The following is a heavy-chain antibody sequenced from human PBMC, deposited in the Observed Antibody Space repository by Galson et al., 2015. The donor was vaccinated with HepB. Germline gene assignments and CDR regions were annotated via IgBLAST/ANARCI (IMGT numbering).Heavy chain of an antibody. Sequence: SVKVSCKASGYTFTGYYIHWARQAPGQGLEWMGRINPNSGGTNYAQKFQGRVTMTRDTSISTAYMELNRLRSDDTAVYYCAREMTSGRLYAMDVWGQGTTVIVSS. J-gene: IGHJ6*02. CDR2: INPNSGGT. CDR1: GYTFTGYY. D-gene: IGHD6-19*01. V-gene: IGHV1-2*06. CDR3: AREMTSGRLYAMDV.